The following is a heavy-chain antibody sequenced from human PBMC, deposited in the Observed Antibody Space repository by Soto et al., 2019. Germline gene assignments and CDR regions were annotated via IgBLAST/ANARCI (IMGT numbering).Heavy chain of an antibody. CDR3: ARRGSGSYYDY. Sequence: VQLLESGGGLVQPGGSLRLSCAASGFTFSNYAMNWVRQAPVKGLEWVSVISGSGDSTYHADSVKGRFTISRDNSKNTLYLQMNSLRPEDTAVYYLARRGSGSYYDYWGQGTLVTVSS. D-gene: IGHD1-26*01. V-gene: IGHV3-23*01. J-gene: IGHJ4*02. CDR1: GFTFSNYA. CDR2: ISGSGDST.